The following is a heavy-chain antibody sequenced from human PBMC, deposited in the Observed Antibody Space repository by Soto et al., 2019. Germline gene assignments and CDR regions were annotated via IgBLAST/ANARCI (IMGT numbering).Heavy chain of an antibody. Sequence: PSETLSLTCAVSGGSISSSNWWSWVRQPPGKGLEWIGEIYHSGSTNYNPSLKSRVTISVDKSKNQFSLKLSSVTAADTAVYYCAREGGTTYGSGSFDYWGQGTLVTVSS. D-gene: IGHD3-10*01. J-gene: IGHJ4*02. CDR3: AREGGTTYGSGSFDY. CDR2: IYHSGST. V-gene: IGHV4-4*02. CDR1: GGSISSSNW.